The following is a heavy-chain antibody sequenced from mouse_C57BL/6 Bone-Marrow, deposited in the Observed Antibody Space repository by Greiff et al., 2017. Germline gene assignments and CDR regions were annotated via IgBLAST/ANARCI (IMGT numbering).Heavy chain of an antibody. D-gene: IGHD2-4*01. Sequence: QVHVKQPGAELVKPGASVKLSCKASGYTFTNYWMHWVKQRPGQGLEWIGMMHPNGGSPDYNEKFKSEATLSVDKSSRTAYMDISSLTSEDSAVYYCARSYDYDDYTMDYWGQGTSVTVSS. V-gene: IGHV1-64*01. CDR3: ARSYDYDDYTMDY. CDR1: GYTFTNYW. CDR2: MHPNGGSP. J-gene: IGHJ4*01.